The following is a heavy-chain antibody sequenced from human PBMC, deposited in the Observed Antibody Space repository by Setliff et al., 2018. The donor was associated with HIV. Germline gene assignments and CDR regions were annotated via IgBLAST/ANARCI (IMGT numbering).Heavy chain of an antibody. D-gene: IGHD3-16*01. V-gene: IGHV4-4*07. Sequence: PSETLSLTCIVSDGSVSNQYWSWIRQTAGRGLEWIGRIYATGSTNYNPSLKGRVTMSVDTSKNQFFLTLNSLTAADTAIYYCARGTSAASYWHFDLWGRGIMVTV. CDR3: ARGTSAASYWHFDL. CDR1: DGSVSNQY. J-gene: IGHJ2*01. CDR2: IYATGST.